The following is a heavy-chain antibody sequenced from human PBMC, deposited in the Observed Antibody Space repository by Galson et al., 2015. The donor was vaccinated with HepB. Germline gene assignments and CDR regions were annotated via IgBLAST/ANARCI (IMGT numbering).Heavy chain of an antibody. CDR1: GFTVSSNY. Sequence: SLRLSCAASGFTVSSNYMSWVRQAPGKGLEWVSVIYSGGSTYYADSVKGRFTISRDNSKNTLYLQMNSLRAEDTAVYYRASIIAAAGFDYWGQGTLVTVSS. D-gene: IGHD6-13*01. V-gene: IGHV3-66*01. CDR2: IYSGGST. J-gene: IGHJ4*02. CDR3: ASIIAAAGFDY.